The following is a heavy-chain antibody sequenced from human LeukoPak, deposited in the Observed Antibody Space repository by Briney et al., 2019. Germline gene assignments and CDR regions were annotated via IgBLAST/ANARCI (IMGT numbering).Heavy chain of an antibody. J-gene: IGHJ4*02. CDR2: IYYSGGT. V-gene: IGHV4-30-4*08. Sequence: SQTLSLTCTVSGGSISSGDYYWSWIRQPPGKGLEWIGYIYYSGGTYYNPSLKSRVTISVDTSKTQFSLKLSSVTAADTAVYYCAGSLDYGGNPALDYWGQGTLVTVSS. CDR1: GGSISSGDYY. CDR3: AGSLDYGGNPALDY. D-gene: IGHD4-23*01.